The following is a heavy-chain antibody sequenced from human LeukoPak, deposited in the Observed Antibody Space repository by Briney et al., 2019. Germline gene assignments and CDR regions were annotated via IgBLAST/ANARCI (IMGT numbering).Heavy chain of an antibody. CDR2: IYHGGST. D-gene: IGHD3-10*01. J-gene: IGHJ6*02. V-gene: IGHV4-59*01. CDR3: ARGPPITMVRGVIITPPYGMDV. CDR1: GGSISSYY. Sequence: PSETLSLTCTVSGGSISSYYWSWIRQPPGKGLEWVGYIYHGGSTKYNPSLKSRVTMSVDTSKNQFSLKLSSVTAADTAVYYCARGPPITMVRGVIITPPYGMDVWGQGTTVTVSS.